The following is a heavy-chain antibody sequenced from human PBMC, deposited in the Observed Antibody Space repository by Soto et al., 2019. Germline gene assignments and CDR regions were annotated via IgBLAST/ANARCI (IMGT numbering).Heavy chain of an antibody. CDR2: IYPGDSDT. D-gene: IGHD3-22*01. CDR1: GYSFTSYW. Sequence: GESLKISCQGSGYSFTSYWIGWVRQMPGKGLEWMGIIYPGDSDTRYSPSFQGQVTISADKSISTAYLQMNSLRAEDTAVYYCAKDSYYHDTSGYYIFDYWGQGTLVTVSS. V-gene: IGHV5-51*01. CDR3: AKDSYYHDTSGYYIFDY. J-gene: IGHJ4*02.